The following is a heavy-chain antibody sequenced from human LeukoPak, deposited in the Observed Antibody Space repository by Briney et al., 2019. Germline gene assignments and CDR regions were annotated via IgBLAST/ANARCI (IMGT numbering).Heavy chain of an antibody. J-gene: IGHJ6*02. Sequence: GASVTVSCKASGYTFIKFAIHWVRQAPGHGLEWIGWINGDTGSTKLSQTFQGRVTISRDTPARTVYMTLSSLTFEDTAIYYCARGSMTPRYGLDVWGQGTTVTVPS. CDR1: GYTFIKFA. CDR2: INGDTGST. CDR3: ARGSMTPRYGLDV. V-gene: IGHV1-3*01. D-gene: IGHD2-15*01.